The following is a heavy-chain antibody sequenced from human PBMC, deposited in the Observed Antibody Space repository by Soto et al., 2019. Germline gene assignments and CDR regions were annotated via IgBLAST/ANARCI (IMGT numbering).Heavy chain of an antibody. CDR2: ISSNGGTT. CDR1: GFTFSSYD. J-gene: IGHJ4*02. CDR3: VRRVSGNYDY. D-gene: IGHD1-7*01. V-gene: IGHV3-64*01. Sequence: EVQLAESGGGMVQPGGSLRLSCVASGFTFSSYDMHWVRQAPGHGLEYVSSISSNGGTTYYGNSVKGRFTISRDNSKNTLDLQMGSRRAEDMAVYYCVRRVSGNYDYWGQGTLVTVSS.